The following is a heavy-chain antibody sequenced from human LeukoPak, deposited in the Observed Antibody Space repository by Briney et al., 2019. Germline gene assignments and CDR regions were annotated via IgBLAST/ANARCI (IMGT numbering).Heavy chain of an antibody. D-gene: IGHD3-16*01. J-gene: IGHJ4*02. CDR1: GGSFSGNY. V-gene: IGHV4-34*01. CDR3: ARGYNRGSYYNY. CDR2: INNSGST. Sequence: SENLSLNCVVYGGSFSGNYWSWIRQPPGQGLEWIGEINNSGSTNYNPSLKSRVTISVDTSKNQFSQTLSSVTAADTAVYYCARGYNRGSYYNYWGQGTLVTVSS.